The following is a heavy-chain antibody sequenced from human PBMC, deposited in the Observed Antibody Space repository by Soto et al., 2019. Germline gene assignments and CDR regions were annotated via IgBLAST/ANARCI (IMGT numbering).Heavy chain of an antibody. V-gene: IGHV4-39*01. CDR1: GCSIGSSSYY. CDR3: ASDYGDYQFDY. D-gene: IGHD4-17*01. Sequence: PSQTPALASTVSGCSIGSSSYYWGWIRQPPGKGLEWIGNIYYRGTTYYNPSLKSRVTISVDTSKNQFSLKLASVTAVDTAVYYCASDYGDYQFDYWGQGTLVT. CDR2: IYYRGTT. J-gene: IGHJ4*02.